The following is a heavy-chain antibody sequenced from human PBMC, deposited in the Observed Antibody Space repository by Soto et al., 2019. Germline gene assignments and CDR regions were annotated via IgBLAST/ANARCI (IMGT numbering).Heavy chain of an antibody. J-gene: IGHJ4*02. D-gene: IGHD3-22*01. Sequence: QVQLVESGGGLVKPGGSLRLSCAASGFTFSDYYMSWIRQAPGKGLEWISYISSSSDYTNYADSVKGRFTISRDNAKNSLYLQMNRLRAEDTAVYYCAREDYYDGSGYDSYWGQGTLVSVSS. V-gene: IGHV3-11*05. CDR3: AREDYYDGSGYDSY. CDR1: GFTFSDYY. CDR2: ISSSSDYT.